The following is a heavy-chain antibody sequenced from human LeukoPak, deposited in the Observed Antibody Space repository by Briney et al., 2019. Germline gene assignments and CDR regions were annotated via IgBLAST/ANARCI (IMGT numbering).Heavy chain of an antibody. D-gene: IGHD6-13*01. V-gene: IGHV3-15*01. J-gene: IGHJ4*02. Sequence: GGSLRLSCAASGFTFNDAYMSWVRQAPGKGLEWVGRIKAKTDDGTIDYAAPVKGRFTISRDDSKNTLYLQMNSLKIEDTAVYYCTTDAGYTSRWYNYWGQGTLVTVSS. CDR2: IKAKTDDGTI. CDR3: TTDAGYTSRWYNY. CDR1: GFTFNDAY.